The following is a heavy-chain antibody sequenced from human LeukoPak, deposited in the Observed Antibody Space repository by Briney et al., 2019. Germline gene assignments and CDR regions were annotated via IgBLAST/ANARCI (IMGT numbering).Heavy chain of an antibody. J-gene: IGHJ4*02. V-gene: IGHV3-74*01. CDR1: GFTFSSYW. CDR3: ARVRRAVAEADY. D-gene: IGHD6-19*01. CDR2: INSDGSST. Sequence: GGSLRLSCAASGFTFSSYWMHWVRQAPGKGLVWVSHINSDGSSTSYADSVKGRFTISRDNAKNTLYLQMNSLRAEDTAVYYCARVRRAVAEADYWGQGTLVTVSS.